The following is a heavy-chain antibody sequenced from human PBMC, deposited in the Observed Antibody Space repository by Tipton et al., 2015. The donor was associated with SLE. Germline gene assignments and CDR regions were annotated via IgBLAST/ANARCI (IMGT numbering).Heavy chain of an antibody. CDR1: GGTFSSYT. V-gene: IGHV1-69*09. Sequence: QLVQSGAEVKKPGSSVKVSCKASGGTFSSYTISWVRQAPGQGLERMGRIIPILGIANYAQKFQGRVTITADKSTSTAYMELSSLRSEDTAIYYCARDRGTAECSSTSCYTEGIRYYYMDVLGKGTTVTVSS. J-gene: IGHJ6*03. CDR3: ARDRGTAECSSTSCYTEGIRYYYMDV. D-gene: IGHD2-2*02. CDR2: IIPILGIA.